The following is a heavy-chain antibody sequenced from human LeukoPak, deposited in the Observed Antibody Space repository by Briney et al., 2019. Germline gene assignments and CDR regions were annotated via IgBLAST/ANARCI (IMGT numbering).Heavy chain of an antibody. CDR2: ISSSSSTI. CDR1: GFTFSSYS. D-gene: IGHD6-13*01. Sequence: GGSLRLSCAASGFTFSSYSMNWVRQAPGQGLEWVSYISSSSSTIYYADSVKGRFTISRDNAKNSLYLQMNSLRAEDTAVYYCARGSSLAAAGTNYWGQGTLVTVSS. V-gene: IGHV3-48*01. J-gene: IGHJ4*02. CDR3: ARGSSLAAAGTNY.